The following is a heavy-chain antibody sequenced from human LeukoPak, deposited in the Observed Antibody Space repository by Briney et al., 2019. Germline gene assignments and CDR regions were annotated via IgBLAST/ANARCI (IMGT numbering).Heavy chain of an antibody. Sequence: GASVKVSCKASGGTFSTYDINWVRQATGQGLEWMGWMNPNSGNTGYAQKFQGRVTITRNTSISTAYMELSSLRAEDTAVYYCAREGSGWYELKSFDPWGQGTLVTVSS. CDR2: MNPNSGNT. D-gene: IGHD6-19*01. V-gene: IGHV1-8*03. J-gene: IGHJ5*02. CDR1: GGTFSTYD. CDR3: AREGSGWYELKSFDP.